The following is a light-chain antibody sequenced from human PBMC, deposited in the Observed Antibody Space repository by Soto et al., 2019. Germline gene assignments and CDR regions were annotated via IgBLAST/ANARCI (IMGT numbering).Light chain of an antibody. CDR3: QQYGSSLRT. CDR2: GAS. V-gene: IGKV3-20*01. J-gene: IGKJ1*01. Sequence: EIVLTQSPGTLSLSPGERATLSCRASQSVSSSYLAWYQQKPGQAPRLLIYGASSRATGIPDRFSGSGSGTDFPLIISRLEPEDFAVYYCQQYGSSLRTFGQGTKVEIK. CDR1: QSVSSSY.